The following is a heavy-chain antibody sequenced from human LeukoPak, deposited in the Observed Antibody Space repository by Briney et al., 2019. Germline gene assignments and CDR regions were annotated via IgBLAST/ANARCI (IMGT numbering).Heavy chain of an antibody. V-gene: IGHV3-30-3*01. D-gene: IGHD2-2*01. Sequence: PGGSLRLSCAASGFTFSSYAMHWVRQAPGKGLEWVAVISYDGNNKYYADSVKGRFTISRDYSKNTLYLQMNSLRAEDTAVYYCARDFPRAYCSSTSCLYNYNGMDVWGQGTPVTVSS. CDR2: ISYDGNNK. CDR3: ARDFPRAYCSSTSCLYNYNGMDV. J-gene: IGHJ6*02. CDR1: GFTFSSYA.